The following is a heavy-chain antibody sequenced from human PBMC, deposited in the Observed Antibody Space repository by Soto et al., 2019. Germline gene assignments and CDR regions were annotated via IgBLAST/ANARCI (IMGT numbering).Heavy chain of an antibody. CDR3: ESIYSSSLRGAFDI. V-gene: IGHV1-69*13. Sequence: SVKLSCQASGGTLSSYAISWVRQAHGQGLEWMGGIIPIFGTANYAHKFQGRVTITADESTSTAYMELSSLRSEDTAVYYCESIYSSSLRGAFDIWGQGTMVTVSS. CDR2: IIPIFGTA. J-gene: IGHJ3*02. CDR1: GGTLSSYA. D-gene: IGHD6-13*01.